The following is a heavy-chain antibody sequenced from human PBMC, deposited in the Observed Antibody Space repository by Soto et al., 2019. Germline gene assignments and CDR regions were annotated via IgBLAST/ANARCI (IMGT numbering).Heavy chain of an antibody. V-gene: IGHV3-66*01. D-gene: IGHD3-9*01. J-gene: IGHJ5*02. CDR1: GFTVSSKY. CDR2: IYSGGST. Sequence: EVQLVESGGGLVQPGGSLRLSCAASGFTVSSKYMSWVRQAPGKGLEWVSVIYSGGSTYYADSVQGRFTISRDNSKNTLHLQMNSLRSDDTDVYYCARDTPYAYDILTDSPGPVWFDPWGQGTLFTFSS. CDR3: ARDTPYAYDILTDSPGPVWFDP.